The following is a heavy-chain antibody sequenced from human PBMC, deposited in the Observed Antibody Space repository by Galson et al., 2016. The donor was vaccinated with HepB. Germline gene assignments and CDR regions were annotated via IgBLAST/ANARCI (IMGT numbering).Heavy chain of an antibody. CDR2: ISYDGGKE. Sequence: SLRLSCAASGFSFRTYGMHWVRQAPGKGLEWLTLISYDGGKEKYADSVKGRFTVSRDNFKNTVFLQMNSLRADDTAVYFCSTQSSGTINDYWGQGTLVTVSS. J-gene: IGHJ4*02. V-gene: IGHV3-33*05. CDR3: STQSSGTINDY. CDR1: GFSFRTYG. D-gene: IGHD3-10*01.